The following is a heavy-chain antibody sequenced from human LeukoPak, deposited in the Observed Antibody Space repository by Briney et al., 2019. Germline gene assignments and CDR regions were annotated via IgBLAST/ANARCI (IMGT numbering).Heavy chain of an antibody. CDR2: IYYSGST. CDR1: GGSVSSGSYY. V-gene: IGHV4-61*01. D-gene: IGHD6-19*01. CDR3: ARQRGSSGWYYFDY. J-gene: IGHJ4*02. Sequence: SETLSLTCTVSGGSVSSGSYYWSWIRQPPGKGLEWIGYIYYSGSTNYNPSLKSRVTISVDTSKNQFSLKLSSVTAADTAVYYCARQRGSSGWYYFDYWGQGTLVTVSS.